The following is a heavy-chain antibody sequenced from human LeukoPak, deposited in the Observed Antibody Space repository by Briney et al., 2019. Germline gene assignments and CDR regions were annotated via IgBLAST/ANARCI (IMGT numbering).Heavy chain of an antibody. V-gene: IGHV4-30-2*01. CDR2: IYHSGST. J-gene: IGHJ4*02. CDR3: AGRYCSGGSCYFPSDY. CDR1: GGSISIGGYS. Sequence: SETLSLTCAVSGGSISIGGYSWSWIRQPPGKGLEWIGYIYHSGSTYYNPSLKSRVTISVDRSKNQFSLKLSSVTAADTAVYYCAGRYCSGGSCYFPSDYWGQGTLVTVSS. D-gene: IGHD2-15*01.